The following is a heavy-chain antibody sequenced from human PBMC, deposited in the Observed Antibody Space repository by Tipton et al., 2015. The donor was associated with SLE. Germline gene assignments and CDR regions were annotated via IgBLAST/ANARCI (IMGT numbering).Heavy chain of an antibody. CDR2: IDPNSGGT. V-gene: IGHV1-2*02. CDR1: GYTFTGHY. Sequence: QVQLVQSGAEVKKPGASVRASCKASGYTFTGHYMHWVRQVPGQGLEWMGWIDPNSGGTNYAQRFQGRVTMTRDTSISTAYMELSGLRSDDTAVYYCASHWGSGYTYDVWGQGTTVTVSS. D-gene: IGHD7-27*01. CDR3: ASHWGSGYTYDV. J-gene: IGHJ3*01.